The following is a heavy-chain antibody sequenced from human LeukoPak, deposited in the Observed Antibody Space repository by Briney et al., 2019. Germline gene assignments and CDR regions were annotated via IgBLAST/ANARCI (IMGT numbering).Heavy chain of an antibody. D-gene: IGHD1-26*01. Sequence: ASVKVSCKASGYTFTSYYMHWVRQAPGQGLEWMGIINPSGGSTSYAQKFQGRVTMTRDMSTSTVYMELSSLRSEDTAVYYCASAIQRLQYRYSGSYLGYWGQGTLVTVSS. CDR1: GYTFTSYY. CDR2: INPSGGST. CDR3: ASAIQRLQYRYSGSYLGY. J-gene: IGHJ4*02. V-gene: IGHV1-46*01.